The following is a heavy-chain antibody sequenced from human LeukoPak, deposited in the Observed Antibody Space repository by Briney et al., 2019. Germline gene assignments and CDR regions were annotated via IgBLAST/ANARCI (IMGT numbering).Heavy chain of an antibody. CDR3: ARDRWTNGLWYFDY. J-gene: IGHJ4*02. CDR1: GFTFSTYI. V-gene: IGHV3-33*08. D-gene: IGHD2-8*01. CDR2: IWYDGSIK. Sequence: GGSLRVSCAASGFTFSTYIRHWVRQAPGKGLEWVAVIWYDGSIKYYGDSVKGRFTISRDNPKNTLYLQMNSLRAEDTAVYYCARDRWTNGLWYFDYWGQGTLVTVSS.